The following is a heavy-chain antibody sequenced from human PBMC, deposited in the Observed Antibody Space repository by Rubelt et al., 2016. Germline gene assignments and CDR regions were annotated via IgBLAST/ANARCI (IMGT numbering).Heavy chain of an antibody. D-gene: IGHD3-22*01. J-gene: IGHJ5*02. CDR3: TTDRYYYDSSGFPWFDP. CDR2: IKSKTDGGTT. Sequence: SLRLSCAASGFTFSNAWMSWVRQAPGKGLEWVGRIKSKTDGGTTDYAAPVKGRFTISRDDSKNTLYLQMNSLKTEDTAVYYCTTDRYYYDSSGFPWFDPWCQGTLVTVSS. CDR1: GFTFSNAW. V-gene: IGHV3-15*01.